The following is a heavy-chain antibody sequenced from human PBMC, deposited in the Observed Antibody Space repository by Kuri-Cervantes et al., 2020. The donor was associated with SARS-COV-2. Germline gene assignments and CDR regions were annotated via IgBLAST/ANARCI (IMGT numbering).Heavy chain of an antibody. CDR2: VNHDGGA. J-gene: IGHJ5*02. CDR3: ARLGGYRSGYNWFDP. CDR1: GGSISSDDSY. D-gene: IGHD5-18*01. Sequence: SETLSLTCTVSGGSISSDDSYWSWIRQSPGKRLEWIGEVNHDGGANYNPSLRSRVTISVDPSKAQFSLNLISVTAADTAVYYCARLGGYRSGYNWFDPWGQGTLVTVSS. V-gene: IGHV4-39*07.